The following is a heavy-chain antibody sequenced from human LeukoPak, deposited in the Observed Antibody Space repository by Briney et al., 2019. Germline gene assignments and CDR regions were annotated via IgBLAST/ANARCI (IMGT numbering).Heavy chain of an antibody. Sequence: PSETLSLTRAVYGGSFSGYYWSWIRQPPGKGLEWIGEINHSGSTNYNPSLKSRVTISVDTSKNQFSLKLSSVTAADTAVYYCAREGGWFDPWGQGTLVTVSS. V-gene: IGHV4-34*01. CDR3: AREGGWFDP. CDR2: INHSGST. CDR1: GGSFSGYY. D-gene: IGHD3-16*01. J-gene: IGHJ5*02.